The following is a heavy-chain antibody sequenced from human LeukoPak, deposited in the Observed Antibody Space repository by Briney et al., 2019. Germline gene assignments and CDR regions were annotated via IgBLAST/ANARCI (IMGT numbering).Heavy chain of an antibody. CDR1: GFTFSSYA. V-gene: IGHV3-23*01. D-gene: IGHD2-2*02. CDR2: ISGSGGST. J-gene: IGHJ6*02. Sequence: GGSLRLSCAASGFTFSSYAMSWVRQAPGKGLEWVSAISGSGGSTYYADSVKGRFTISRDNSKNTLYLQMNSLRAEDTAVYYCAKDYIVVVPAAIGTDGMDVWGQGTTVTVSS. CDR3: AKDYIVVVPAAIGTDGMDV.